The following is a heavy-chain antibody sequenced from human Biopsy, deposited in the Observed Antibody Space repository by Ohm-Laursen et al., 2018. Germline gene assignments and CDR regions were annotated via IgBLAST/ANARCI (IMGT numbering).Heavy chain of an antibody. CDR2: ITQSGST. CDR1: GGSFNGYF. Sequence: SDTLSLTCAVYGGSFNGYFWGWIRQPPGKGLEWIGDITQSGSTNYSPSLKSRVTISVDTAKKQFSLSLRSVTAADTAVYYCARVPLPGIGAAYQGRFLYGMDVWGQGTTVSVSS. CDR3: ARVPLPGIGAAYQGRFLYGMDV. D-gene: IGHD6-13*01. J-gene: IGHJ6*02. V-gene: IGHV4-34*01.